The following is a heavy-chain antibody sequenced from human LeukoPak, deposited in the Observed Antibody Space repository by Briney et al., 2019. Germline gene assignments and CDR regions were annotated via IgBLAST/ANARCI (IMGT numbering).Heavy chain of an antibody. J-gene: IGHJ6*03. D-gene: IGHD3-10*01. CDR2: INHSGST. CDR3: ARGRSPGVTMVRGVIWTPYYMDV. CDR1: GGSFSGYY. Sequence: SETLSLTCAVYGGSFSGYYWSWIRQPPGEGLEWIGEINHSGSTNYNPSLKSRVTISVDTSKNQFSLKLSSVTAADTAVYYCARGRSPGVTMVRGVIWTPYYMDVWGKGTTVTVSS. V-gene: IGHV4-34*01.